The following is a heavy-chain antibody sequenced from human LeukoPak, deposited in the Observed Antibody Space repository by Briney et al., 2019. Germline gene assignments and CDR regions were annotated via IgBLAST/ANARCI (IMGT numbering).Heavy chain of an antibody. D-gene: IGHD5-12*01. V-gene: IGHV3-30-3*01. J-gene: IGHJ3*02. CDR3: ARDLAGYGGAFDI. CDR1: GFTFSSYN. CDR2: ISYDGSNK. Sequence: GGSLRLSCAASGFTFSSYNMHWVRQAPGKGLEWVAVISYDGSNKYYADSVEGRFTISRDNSKSSLYLQMNSLRAEDTAVYYCARDLAGYGGAFDIWGQGTMVTVSS.